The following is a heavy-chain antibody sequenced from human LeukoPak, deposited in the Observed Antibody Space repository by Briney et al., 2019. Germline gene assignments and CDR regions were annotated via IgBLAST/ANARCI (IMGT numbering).Heavy chain of an antibody. Sequence: GGSLRLSCAASGFTFSSYGMHWVRQAPGEGLDWEALISFDGSNKYYADSVKGRFTISRDNSKNMLYLQMNSLRAEDTAVYYCAQDFYDSSGYYYSGYWGQGTLVTVSS. V-gene: IGHV3-30*18. CDR2: ISFDGSNK. CDR3: AQDFYDSSGYYYSGY. CDR1: GFTFSSYG. J-gene: IGHJ4*02. D-gene: IGHD3-22*01.